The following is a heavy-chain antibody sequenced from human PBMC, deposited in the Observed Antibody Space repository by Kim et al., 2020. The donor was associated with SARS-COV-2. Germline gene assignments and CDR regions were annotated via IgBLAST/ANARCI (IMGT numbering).Heavy chain of an antibody. V-gene: IGHV4-39*01. CDR1: GGSISSSSYY. D-gene: IGHD4-17*01. Sequence: SETLSLTCTVSGGSISSSSYYWGWIRQPPGKGLEWIGSIYYSGSTYYNPTLKIRVTISVDTSKNQFSLKLSSVTAADTAVYYCARPNGDSDAFDIWGQGTMVTVSS. CDR3: ARPNGDSDAFDI. CDR2: IYYSGST. J-gene: IGHJ3*02.